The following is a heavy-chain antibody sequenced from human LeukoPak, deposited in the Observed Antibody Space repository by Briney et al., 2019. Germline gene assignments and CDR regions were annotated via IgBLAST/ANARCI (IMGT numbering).Heavy chain of an antibody. CDR3: PRDFADGEGFDI. V-gene: IGHV3-33*01. CDR1: GFTFSSYG. D-gene: IGHD4-17*01. J-gene: IGHJ3*02. CDR2: IWYDGGNK. Sequence: GGSLRLSCAASGFTFSSYGMHWVRQAPGKGLEWVAIIWYDGGNKDYADSVKGRFTISRDNSKNTLYLQMNSLRDEDTAIYYCPRDFADGEGFDIWGQGTLVTVSS.